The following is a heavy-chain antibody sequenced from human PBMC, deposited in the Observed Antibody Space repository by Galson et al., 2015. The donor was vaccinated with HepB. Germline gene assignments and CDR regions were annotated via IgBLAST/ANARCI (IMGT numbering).Heavy chain of an antibody. J-gene: IGHJ3*01. D-gene: IGHD3-9*01. CDR1: GFNFNNYA. V-gene: IGHV3-64D*08. CDR2: ITNHGAGT. CDR3: VKEDIWSGFLVGSFHV. Sequence: SLRLSCAASGFNFNNYAMHWVRQAPGKGLEYISAITNHGAGTNYADSVRGRFTISRDNSRKSLNLQMISLRPDDTALYYCVKEDIWSGFLVGSFHVWGQGTMVTVSS.